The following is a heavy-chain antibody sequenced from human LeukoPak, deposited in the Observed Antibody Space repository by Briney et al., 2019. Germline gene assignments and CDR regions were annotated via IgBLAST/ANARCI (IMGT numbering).Heavy chain of an antibody. Sequence: GGSLRLSCAASGFTFSSYEMNWVRQAPGKGLEWVSYISSSGSTIYYADSVKGRFTISRDNAKNSLYLQMNSLRAEDTAVYYCARVLLYSPVSFDYWGQGTLVTVSS. J-gene: IGHJ4*02. CDR2: ISSSGSTI. D-gene: IGHD3-10*02. V-gene: IGHV3-48*03. CDR1: GFTFSSYE. CDR3: ARVLLYSPVSFDY.